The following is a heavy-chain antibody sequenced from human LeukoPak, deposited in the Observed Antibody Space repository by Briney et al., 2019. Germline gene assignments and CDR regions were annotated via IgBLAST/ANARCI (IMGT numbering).Heavy chain of an antibody. CDR3: ARGDPHIGP. J-gene: IGHJ5*02. V-gene: IGHV3-21*01. D-gene: IGHD2-21*01. CDR2: IKSSGTYV. CDR1: GFSFSNYA. Sequence: PGGSLRLSCAASGFSFSNYAMSWVRQAPGKGLEWVSSIKSSGTYVYYADSVKGRFTISRDNAKNSVHLQMNSLRTEDTAVYYCARGDPHIGPWGQGTLVTVSS.